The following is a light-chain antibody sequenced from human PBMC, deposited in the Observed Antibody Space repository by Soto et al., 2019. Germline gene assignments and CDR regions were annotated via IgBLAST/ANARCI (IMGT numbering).Light chain of an antibody. J-gene: IGLJ1*01. V-gene: IGLV2-23*01. CDR3: CSYAGSSTYV. CDR1: SSDVGNYNI. Sequence: QSVLTQPASVSGSPGQSITISCTGTSSDVGNYNIVSWYQQHPGKAPKLMIYEGSKRPSGVSNRFSGSKSGNTASLTISILQAEDEADYYCCSYAGSSTYVFGTGTKDTVL. CDR2: EGS.